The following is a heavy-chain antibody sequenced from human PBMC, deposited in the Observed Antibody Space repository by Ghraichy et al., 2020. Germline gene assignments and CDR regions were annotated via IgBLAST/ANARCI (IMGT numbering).Heavy chain of an antibody. Sequence: ESLNISCAASGFTFNTHGMNWVRQAPGKGLEWVSAISGSGETTYYADSVRGRFTISRDNSKNMVYLQMNTLRVEDTAVYYCVKPARQWLDYYYFDYWGQGALVTVCS. CDR3: VKPARQWLDYYYFDY. CDR1: GFTFNTHG. J-gene: IGHJ4*02. CDR2: ISGSGETT. V-gene: IGHV3-23*01. D-gene: IGHD6-19*01.